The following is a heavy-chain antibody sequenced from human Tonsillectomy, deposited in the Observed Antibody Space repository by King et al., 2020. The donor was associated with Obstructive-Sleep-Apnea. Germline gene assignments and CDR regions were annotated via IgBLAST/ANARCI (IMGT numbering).Heavy chain of an antibody. Sequence: VQLQESGPGLVKSSETLSLTCTVSGGSIRNYYWSWIRQPPGKGLEWIGYIFHSGSTNYNPSLKSRVTISIDTSKSQFSLRLSSVTAADTAVYYCARHYSTGYYHFEDWGQGTLVTVSS. CDR3: ARHYSTGYYHFED. J-gene: IGHJ4*02. CDR2: IFHSGST. V-gene: IGHV4-59*08. D-gene: IGHD3-22*01. CDR1: GGSIRNYY.